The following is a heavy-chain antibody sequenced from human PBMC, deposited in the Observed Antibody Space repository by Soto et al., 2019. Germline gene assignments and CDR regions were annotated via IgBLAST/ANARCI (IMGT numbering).Heavy chain of an antibody. CDR3: ARVSRVPAASYGPFDY. CDR2: IYYSGST. Sequence: PSETLSLTCTVSGGSISSGGYYWIWIRHHPGKGLEWIGYIYYSGSTYYNPSLKSRVTISVDTSKNQFSLKLSSVTAADTAVYYCARVSRVPAASYGPFDYWGQGTLVTV. CDR1: GGSISSGGYY. V-gene: IGHV4-31*03. D-gene: IGHD2-2*01. J-gene: IGHJ4*02.